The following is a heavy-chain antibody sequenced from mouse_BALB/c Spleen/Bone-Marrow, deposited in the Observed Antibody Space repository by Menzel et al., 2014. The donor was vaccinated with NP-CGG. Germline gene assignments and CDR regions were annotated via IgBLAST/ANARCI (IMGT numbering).Heavy chain of an antibody. CDR1: GFNIKDTY. D-gene: IGHD1-1*01. CDR2: IDPANGNT. CDR3: ARYYYGSSYFDY. Sequence: VQLQQPGAELVKPGASVKLSCTASGFNIKDTYMHWVKQRPEQGLEWIGRIDPANGNTKYDPKFQGKATITADTSSNTAYLQLSSLTSEDTAVYYCARYYYGSSYFDYWGQGTTPTVSS. V-gene: IGHV14-3*02. J-gene: IGHJ2*01.